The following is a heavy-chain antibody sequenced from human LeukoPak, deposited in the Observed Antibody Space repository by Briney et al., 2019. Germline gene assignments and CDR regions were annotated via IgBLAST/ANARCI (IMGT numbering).Heavy chain of an antibody. Sequence: SETLSLTCTVSGGSISSSSYYWSWIRQPAGKGLEWIGRIYTSGSTNYNPSLKSRVTISVDTSKNQFSLKLSSVTAADTAVYYCARDSMVRGVITHYFDYWGQGTLVTVSS. CDR1: GGSISSSSYY. D-gene: IGHD3-10*01. J-gene: IGHJ4*02. CDR3: ARDSMVRGVITHYFDY. CDR2: IYTSGST. V-gene: IGHV4-61*02.